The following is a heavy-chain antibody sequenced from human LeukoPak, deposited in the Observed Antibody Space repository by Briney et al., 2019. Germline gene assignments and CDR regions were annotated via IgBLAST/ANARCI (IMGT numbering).Heavy chain of an antibody. Sequence: SETLSLACTVSGGSISSYYWSWIRQPPGKGLEWIGYIYYSGSTNYNPSLKSRVTISVDTSKNQFSLKLGSVTAADTAVYYCARGEYYFDYWGQGTLVTVSS. CDR1: GGSISSYY. V-gene: IGHV4-59*01. J-gene: IGHJ4*02. CDR3: ARGEYYFDY. D-gene: IGHD3-10*01. CDR2: IYYSGST.